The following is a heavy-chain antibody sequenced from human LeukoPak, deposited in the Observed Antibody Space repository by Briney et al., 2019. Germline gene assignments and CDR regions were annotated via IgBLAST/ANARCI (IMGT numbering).Heavy chain of an antibody. Sequence: GGSLRLSCAASRFSFSNHSMNWVRQAPGKGLEWVSSISGSNSYIFYADSVKGRFTVSRDNAKDSLYLQMNSLRAEDTAVYYCARALTTLTYEGYWGQGTLVTVSS. CDR3: ARALTTLTYEGY. CDR2: ISGSNSYI. J-gene: IGHJ4*02. V-gene: IGHV3-21*01. CDR1: RFSFSNHS. D-gene: IGHD1-1*01.